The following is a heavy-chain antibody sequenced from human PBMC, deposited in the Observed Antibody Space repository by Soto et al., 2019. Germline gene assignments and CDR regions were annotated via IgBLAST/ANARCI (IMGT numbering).Heavy chain of an antibody. CDR1: GFSLSTSGVG. CDR3: ARYSGMFRSVDY. J-gene: IGHJ4*02. Sequence: QITLKESGPTLAKPTQTLTLTCTLPGFSLSTSGVGVCWIRKPPGKALEWLALIYWEDNKRYSPSLKSRLTVPKDTSKNQVAMTMTNMDPVDTATYYCARYSGMFRSVDYWGQGTLVHVSS. CDR2: IYWEDNK. D-gene: IGHD1-26*01. V-gene: IGHV2-5*02.